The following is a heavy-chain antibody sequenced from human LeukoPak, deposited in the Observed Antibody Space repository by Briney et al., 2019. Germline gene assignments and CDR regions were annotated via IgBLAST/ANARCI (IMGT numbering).Heavy chain of an antibody. CDR3: ARGGVGSGYFLDY. CDR2: IIPIFGTA. Sequence: SVKVSCKASGGTFSSYAISWVRQAPGQGLEWMGGIIPIFGTANYAQKFQGRVTITTDESTSTAYMELSGLRSEDTAVYYCARGGVGSGYFLDYWGQGTLVTVSS. D-gene: IGHD3-22*01. J-gene: IGHJ4*02. CDR1: GGTFSSYA. V-gene: IGHV1-69*05.